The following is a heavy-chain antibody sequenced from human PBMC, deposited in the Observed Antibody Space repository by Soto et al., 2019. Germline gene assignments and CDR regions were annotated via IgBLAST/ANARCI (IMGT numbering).Heavy chain of an antibody. CDR2: IIPILGIA. V-gene: IGHV1-69*08. CDR3: AREVRIAALKN. Sequence: QVQLVQSGAEVKKPGSSVKVSCKASGGTFSSYTISWVRQAPGQGLEWMGRIIPILGIANYAQKFQGRVTITADKSTSTAYMGLSSLRSEDTAVYYCAREVRIAALKNWGQGTLVTVSS. J-gene: IGHJ4*02. D-gene: IGHD6-6*01. CDR1: GGTFSSYT.